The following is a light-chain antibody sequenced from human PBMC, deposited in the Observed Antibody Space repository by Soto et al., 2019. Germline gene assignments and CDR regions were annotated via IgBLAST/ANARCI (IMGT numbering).Light chain of an antibody. CDR2: EAS. V-gene: IGKV1-5*03. CDR3: QYYKEHST. CDR1: QSISSW. J-gene: IGKJ1*01. Sequence: IQTTQSPSTLSASVGDRVTITCRASQSISSWLAWYQQKPGKAPKLLIYEASSSEIGVPPRFSGSGFGTEFTLTISSLQPEDSATYYCQYYKEHSTFGQGTRLEIK.